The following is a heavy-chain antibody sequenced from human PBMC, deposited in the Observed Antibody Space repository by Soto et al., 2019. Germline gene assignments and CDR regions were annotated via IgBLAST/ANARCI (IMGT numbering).Heavy chain of an antibody. D-gene: IGHD4-17*01. V-gene: IGHV3-48*02. CDR1: GFTFSSYS. CDR3: ARAGTTVLYYYYGMDV. J-gene: IGHJ6*02. CDR2: ISSSSSTI. Sequence: EVQLMESGGGLVQPGGSLRLSCAASGFTFSSYSMNWVRQAPGKGLEWVSYISSSSSTIYYADSVKGRFTISRDNAKNSLYLQMNSLRDEDTAVYYCARAGTTVLYYYYGMDVWGQGTTVTVSS.